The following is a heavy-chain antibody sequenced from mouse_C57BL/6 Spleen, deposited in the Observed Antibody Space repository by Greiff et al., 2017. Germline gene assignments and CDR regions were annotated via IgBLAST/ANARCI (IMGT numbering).Heavy chain of an antibody. J-gene: IGHJ3*01. Sequence: VQLQQPGTELVKPGASVKLSCKASGYTFTSYWMHWVKQRPGQGLEWIGNINPSNGGTNYNEKFKSKATLTVDKSSSTAYMQLSSLTSEDSAVYYCARSGANWLAWFAYWGQGTLVTVSA. D-gene: IGHD4-1*01. CDR2: INPSNGGT. CDR3: ARSGANWLAWFAY. CDR1: GYTFTSYW. V-gene: IGHV1-53*01.